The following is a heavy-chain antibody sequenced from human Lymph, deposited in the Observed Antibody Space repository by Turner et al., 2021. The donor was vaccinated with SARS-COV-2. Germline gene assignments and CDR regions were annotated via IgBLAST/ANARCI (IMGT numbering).Heavy chain of an antibody. CDR3: ARDFREGAFDI. V-gene: IGHV3-66*01. Sequence: EVQLVAPGGGLVQPGGSLRLSCAASGITVSSNYMSWVRQAPGKGLGWVSVVYAGGSTFYADSVKGRFTSSRDKSKNTLYLQMNRLRAEGTAVYYCARDFREGAFDIWGQGTMVTISS. CDR2: VYAGGST. CDR1: GITVSSNY. D-gene: IGHD3-10*01. J-gene: IGHJ3*02.